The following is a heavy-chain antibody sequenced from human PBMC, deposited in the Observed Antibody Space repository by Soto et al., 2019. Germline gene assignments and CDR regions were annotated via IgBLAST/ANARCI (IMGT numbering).Heavy chain of an antibody. V-gene: IGHV3-9*01. CDR1: GFTFDDYA. J-gene: IGHJ5*02. CDR3: AKGYGHYVINWFDP. Sequence: EVQLVESGGGLVQPGRSLRLSCAASGFTFDDYAMHWVRQAPGKGLEWVSGISWNSGSIGYADSVKGRFTISRDNAKNSLYLQMNSLRAEDTALYYCAKGYGHYVINWFDPWGQGTLVTVSS. D-gene: IGHD4-17*01. CDR2: ISWNSGSI.